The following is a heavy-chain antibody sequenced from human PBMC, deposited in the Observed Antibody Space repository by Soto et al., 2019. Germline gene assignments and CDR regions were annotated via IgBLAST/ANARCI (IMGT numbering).Heavy chain of an antibody. CDR2: IYYSGST. J-gene: IGHJ4*02. V-gene: IGHV4-31*03. CDR3: ARESGSIVVVTATRNYYFDY. CDR1: GGSISSSSYY. D-gene: IGHD2-21*02. Sequence: SETLSLTCTVSGGSISSSSYYWSWIRQHPGKGLEWIGYIYYSGSTYYNPSLKSRVTISVDTSKNQFSLKLSSVTAADTAVYYCARESGSIVVVTATRNYYFDYWGQGTLVTVSS.